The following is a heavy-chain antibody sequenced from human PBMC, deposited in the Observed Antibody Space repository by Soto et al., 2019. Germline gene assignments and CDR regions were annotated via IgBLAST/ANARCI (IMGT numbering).Heavy chain of an antibody. CDR2: IYYSGST. Sequence: SETLSLTCTVSGGSISSYYWSWIRQPPGKGLEWIGYIYYSGSTNYNPSLKSRVTISVDTSKNQFSLKLSSVTAADTAVYYCARRYGASFEYWGQGTLATVSS. CDR1: GGSISSYY. CDR3: ARRYGASFEY. J-gene: IGHJ4*02. V-gene: IGHV4-59*01. D-gene: IGHD4-17*01.